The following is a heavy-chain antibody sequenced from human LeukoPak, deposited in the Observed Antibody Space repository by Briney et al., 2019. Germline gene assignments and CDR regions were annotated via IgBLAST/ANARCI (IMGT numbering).Heavy chain of an antibody. D-gene: IGHD1-1*01. Sequence: GGSLRLSCVAPGFTFSSYTMNWVRQAPGKGLEWVSTISGSADRTYYADSVKGRFTISRDNSKNTLYLQMKSLRAEDTAVYYCAKKEGVSTTSFDYWGQGTLVTVSS. CDR3: AKKEGVSTTSFDY. J-gene: IGHJ4*02. CDR1: GFTFSSYT. V-gene: IGHV3-23*01. CDR2: ISGSADRT.